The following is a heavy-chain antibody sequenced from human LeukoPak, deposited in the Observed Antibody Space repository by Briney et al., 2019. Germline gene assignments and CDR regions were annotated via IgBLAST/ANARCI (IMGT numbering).Heavy chain of an antibody. CDR3: ARGDVVTTFDN. D-gene: IGHD2-21*02. V-gene: IGHV1-2*02. Sequence: ASVKVSCKASGYTFTGYYMHWVRQAPGQGLEWMGWINPNSGGTNYQQKFQGRVTMTRDTSISTAYMELSRLTSDDTALYYCARGDVVTTFDNWGQGTLVTVSS. CDR2: INPNSGGT. CDR1: GYTFTGYY. J-gene: IGHJ4*02.